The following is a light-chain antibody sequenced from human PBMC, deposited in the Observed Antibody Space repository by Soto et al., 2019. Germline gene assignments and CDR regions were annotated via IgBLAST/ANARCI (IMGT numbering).Light chain of an antibody. V-gene: IGLV1-44*01. J-gene: IGLJ1*01. CDR2: SND. CDR3: AAWDDSMNGYV. Sequence: QSVLTQPPSASGTPGQRVTIFCSGSSSNIGSNSVNWYQQLPGTAPKLLIYSNDRRPSGVPDRFSGSKSGTSASLDISGLQSEDEADYYCAAWDDSMNGYVFGTGTKLTVL. CDR1: SSNIGSNS.